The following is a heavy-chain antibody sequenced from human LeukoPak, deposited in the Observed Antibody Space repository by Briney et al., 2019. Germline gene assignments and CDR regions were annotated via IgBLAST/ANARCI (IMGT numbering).Heavy chain of an antibody. Sequence: PSETLFLTCAVYGGSFSGYSWSWIRQPPGKGLEWIGYIDYSGSTNYNPSLKSRVTISVDTSKNQFSLKLSSVTAADTAVYYCARNWGSYAFDIWGQGTMVTVSS. V-gene: IGHV4-59*08. CDR3: ARNWGSYAFDI. CDR1: GGSFSGYS. CDR2: IDYSGST. D-gene: IGHD7-27*01. J-gene: IGHJ3*02.